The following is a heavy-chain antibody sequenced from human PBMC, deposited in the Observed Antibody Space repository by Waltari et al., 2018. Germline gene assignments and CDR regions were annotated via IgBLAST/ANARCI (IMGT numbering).Heavy chain of an antibody. V-gene: IGHV4-4*07. CDR2: IYTSGST. Sequence: QVQLQESGPGLVKPSEPLSVNCPGSGGSISSYYWSWIRTPAGKGLGWIGRIYTSGSTNYNPSLKSRVTMSVDTSKNQFSLKLSSVTAADTAVYYCARELSYDFWSGYYRYYYYMDVWGKGTTVTISS. D-gene: IGHD3-3*01. CDR3: ARELSYDFWSGYYRYYYYMDV. CDR1: GGSISSYY. J-gene: IGHJ6*03.